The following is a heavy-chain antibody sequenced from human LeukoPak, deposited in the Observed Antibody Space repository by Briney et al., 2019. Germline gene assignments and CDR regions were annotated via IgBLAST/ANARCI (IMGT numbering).Heavy chain of an antibody. D-gene: IGHD5-18*01. CDR1: GGSISRYN. CDR2: FYTSGST. Sequence: SETPSLTCTVSGGSISRYNWNWIRQPAGKGLEWIGRFYTSGSTKYNPSLKSRLTMSVDTSKNQFSLKLSSVTAADTAVYYCARDRDTAMVTWFDYWGQGTLVTVTS. V-gene: IGHV4-4*07. J-gene: IGHJ4*02. CDR3: ARDRDTAMVTWFDY.